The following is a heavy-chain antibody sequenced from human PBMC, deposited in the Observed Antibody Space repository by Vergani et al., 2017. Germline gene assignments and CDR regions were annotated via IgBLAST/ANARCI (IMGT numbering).Heavy chain of an antibody. CDR3: ARGPRKQPGGYFDY. CDR1: GGSISSTNW. V-gene: IGHV4-4*02. Sequence: QVQLQESGPGLVKPSGTLSLTCAVSGGSISSTNWWSWVRQPPGKGLEWIGYIYYSGSTNYNPSLKSRVTISVDTSKNQFSLKLSSVTAADTAVYYCARGPRKQPGGYFDYWGQGTLVTVSS. CDR2: IYYSGST. J-gene: IGHJ4*02. D-gene: IGHD6-13*01.